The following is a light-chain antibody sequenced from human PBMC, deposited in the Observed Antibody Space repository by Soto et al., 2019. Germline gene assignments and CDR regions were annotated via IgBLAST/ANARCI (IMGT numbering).Light chain of an antibody. V-gene: IGLV1-44*01. CDR3: AAWDDSLNGFYV. CDR2: SNN. CDR1: SSNIGSNT. J-gene: IGLJ1*01. Sequence: QPVLTQPPSASVTPGQRVTISCSGSSSNIGSNTVNWYQQLPGTAPKLLIYSNNQRPSGVPDRFSGSKSGTSASLAISGLQSEDEADYYCAAWDDSLNGFYVFGTGTKVTVL.